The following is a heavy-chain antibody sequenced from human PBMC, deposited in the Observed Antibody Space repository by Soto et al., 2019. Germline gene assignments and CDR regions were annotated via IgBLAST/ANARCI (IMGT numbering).Heavy chain of an antibody. V-gene: IGHV1-3*05. CDR3: ARSIVVVTAVDY. CDR2: INAGNGNT. J-gene: IGHJ4*02. D-gene: IGHD2-21*02. CDR1: GYTFTSYA. Sequence: QVQLVQSGAEEKKPGASVKVSCKASGYTFTSYAMHWVRQAPGQRLEWMGWINAGNGNTKYSQKFQGRVTITRDTSASTADMALSSRLSDDTAVEYCARSIVVVTAVDYWGQGTLVTVSS.